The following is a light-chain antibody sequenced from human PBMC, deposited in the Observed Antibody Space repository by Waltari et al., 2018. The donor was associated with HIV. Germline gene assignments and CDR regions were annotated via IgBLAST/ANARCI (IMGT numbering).Light chain of an antibody. CDR3: QKYNSAPYT. CDR2: AAS. J-gene: IGKJ2*01. Sequence: DIQMTQSPSSLSASVGDRVTITCRASQGISNFLAWYQQKPGRVPQLLIYAASTLQSGVPSRFSGSGSVTDFTLTISSLQPEDVATYYCQKYNSAPYTFGQGTKLEIK. CDR1: QGISNF. V-gene: IGKV1-27*01.